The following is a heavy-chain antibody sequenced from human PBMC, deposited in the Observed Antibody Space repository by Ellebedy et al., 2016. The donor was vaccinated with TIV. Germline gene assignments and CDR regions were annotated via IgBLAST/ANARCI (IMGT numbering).Heavy chain of an antibody. J-gene: IGHJ4*02. CDR3: ARDWGRAAVL. Sequence: SETLSLTXTVSGGSISRDCWSWIRQSPGKGLEWIGYIYYSGSTNYNPSLKSRVTISVGTSKNQFSLRLSSVTAADTAVYYCARDWGRAAVLWGQGTLVTVSS. CDR2: IYYSGST. D-gene: IGHD3-16*01. V-gene: IGHV4-59*01. CDR1: GGSISRDC.